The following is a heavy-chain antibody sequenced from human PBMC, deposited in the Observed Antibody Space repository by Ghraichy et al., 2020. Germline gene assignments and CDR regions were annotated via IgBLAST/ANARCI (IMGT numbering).Heavy chain of an antibody. V-gene: IGHV4-59*08. D-gene: IGHD6-13*01. CDR1: GGSISNYY. Sequence: SETLSLTCTVSGGSISNYYWSWIRQPQGKGLEWIGYIYFRGSTDYNPSLKSRVTMSVDTSKNQFSLKLSSVTAADTAVYYCARHGYSTSWASFDYWGQRTLVTVSS. CDR2: IYFRGST. CDR3: ARHGYSTSWASFDY. J-gene: IGHJ4*02.